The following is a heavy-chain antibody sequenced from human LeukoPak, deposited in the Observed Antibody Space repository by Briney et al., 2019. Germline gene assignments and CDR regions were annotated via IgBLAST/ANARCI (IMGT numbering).Heavy chain of an antibody. J-gene: IGHJ3*02. CDR3: AKDMWELQHDAFDI. V-gene: IGHV3-30*18. CDR1: GFTFRSYG. Sequence: PGRSLRLSCAASGFTFRSYGMHWVRQAPGKGLEWVAVISYDGSNKYYADSVKGRFTISRDNSKNTLYLQMNSLRAEDTAVYYCAKDMWELQHDAFDIWGQGTMVTVSS. D-gene: IGHD1-26*01. CDR2: ISYDGSNK.